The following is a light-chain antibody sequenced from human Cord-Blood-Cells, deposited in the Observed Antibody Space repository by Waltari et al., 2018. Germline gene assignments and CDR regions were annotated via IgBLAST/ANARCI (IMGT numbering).Light chain of an antibody. J-gene: IGLJ3*02. CDR2: EVS. V-gene: IGLV2-23*02. CDR3: CSYAGSSTWV. CDR1: SRDVGSYNL. Sequence: SALTQPASVSGSPGQAITTSCTGTSRDVGSYNLVSWYQQHPGKAPKLMIHEVSKRPSGVSNRFSGSKSGNTASLTISGLQAEDEADYYCCSYAGSSTWVFGGGTELTVL.